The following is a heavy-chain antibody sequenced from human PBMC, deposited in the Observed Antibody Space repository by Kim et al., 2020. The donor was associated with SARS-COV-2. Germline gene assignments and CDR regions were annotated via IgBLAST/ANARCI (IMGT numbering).Heavy chain of an antibody. J-gene: IGHJ4*02. CDR3: AKASYSSGWYVDY. V-gene: IGHV3-23*01. D-gene: IGHD6-19*01. Sequence: YADSVKGRFTISRDNSKNTLYLQMNSLRAEDTAVYYCAKASYSSGWYVDYWGQGTLVTVSS.